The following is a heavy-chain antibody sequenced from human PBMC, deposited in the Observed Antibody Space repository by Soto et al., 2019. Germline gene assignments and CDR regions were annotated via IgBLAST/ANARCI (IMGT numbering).Heavy chain of an antibody. CDR3: TQDGGSRDWLTVN. CDR2: ITGGGDNT. J-gene: IGHJ4*02. V-gene: IGHV3-23*01. D-gene: IGHD3-9*01. CDR1: GFTFTSYA. Sequence: EVQLLESGGDLVQPGGSLRLSCAASGFTFTSYAMSWIRQAPGKGLEWVSAITGGGDNTYYADSVKGLFTISRDNSKNTLYLQMNRLRAEDTAFYYCTQDGGSRDWLTVNWGQGTLVTVSS.